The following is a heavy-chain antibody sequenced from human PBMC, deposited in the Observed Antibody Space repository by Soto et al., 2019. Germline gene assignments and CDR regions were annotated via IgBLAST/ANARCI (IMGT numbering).Heavy chain of an antibody. CDR2: IIPVFGTV. Sequence: QVQLVQSGAEVKKPGSSVKVSCRTSGGSFTTHSISWLRQAPGQGLEWMGGIIPVFGTVNYAQRLQDRVTITADESTSTAYMDLSSLKSEDSAVYYCARDPRIYCTSSSCHSYFDSWGQGTLVTVSS. CDR3: ARDPRIYCTSSSCHSYFDS. D-gene: IGHD2-2*01. CDR1: GGSFTTHS. J-gene: IGHJ4*02. V-gene: IGHV1-69*01.